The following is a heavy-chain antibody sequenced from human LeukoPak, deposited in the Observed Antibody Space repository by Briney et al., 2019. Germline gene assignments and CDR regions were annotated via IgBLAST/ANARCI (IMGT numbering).Heavy chain of an antibody. CDR3: ARVTNYYLDLVPGYIQNAFDL. D-gene: IGHD3-9*01. CDR2: IHYGGAT. CDR1: GGSIRDSSYF. V-gene: IGHV4-39*01. Sequence: SETLSLTCIVSGGSIRDSSYFWGWIRQPPGKGLEWIGSIHYGGATYYNASLKSRVTMSVDTSMNQFSLDLRSVTAADTAVYHCARVTNYYLDLVPGYIQNAFDLWGQGTLVTVSS. J-gene: IGHJ3*01.